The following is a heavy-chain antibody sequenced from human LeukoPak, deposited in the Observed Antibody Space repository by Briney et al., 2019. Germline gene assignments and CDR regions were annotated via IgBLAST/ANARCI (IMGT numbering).Heavy chain of an antibody. Sequence: PSETLSLTCTVSGGSISSYYWSWIRQPPGKGLEWIGYIYYSGSTNYNPSLKSRVTISVDTSKNRFSLKLSSVTAADTAVYYCARQMPWRDDYGDYAYYFDYWGQGTLVTVSS. CDR3: ARQMPWRDDYGDYAYYFDY. D-gene: IGHD4-17*01. CDR2: IYYSGST. CDR1: GGSISSYY. V-gene: IGHV4-59*08. J-gene: IGHJ4*02.